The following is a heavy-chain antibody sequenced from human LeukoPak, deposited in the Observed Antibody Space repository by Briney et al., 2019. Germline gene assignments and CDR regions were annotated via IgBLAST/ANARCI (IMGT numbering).Heavy chain of an antibody. J-gene: IGHJ4*02. CDR2: INHSGST. CDR1: GGSFSGYY. D-gene: IGHD3-10*01. V-gene: IGHV4-34*01. CDR3: ARGGMVRGTIDY. Sequence: SETLSLTRAVYGGSFSGYYWSWIRQPPGKGLEWIGEINHSGSTNYNPSLKSRVTISVDTSKNQFSLKLSSVTAADTAVYYCARGGMVRGTIDYWGQGTLVTVSS.